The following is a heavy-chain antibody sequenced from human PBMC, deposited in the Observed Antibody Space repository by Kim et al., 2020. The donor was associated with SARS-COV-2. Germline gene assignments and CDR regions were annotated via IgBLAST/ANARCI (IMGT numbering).Heavy chain of an antibody. V-gene: IGHV3-21*01. D-gene: IGHD6-13*01. Sequence: GGSLRLSCAASGFTFSSYSMNWVRQAPGKGLEWVSSISSSSSYIYYADSVKGRFTISRDNAKNSLYLQMNSLRAEDTAVYYCARTPGRGAIAAADSNYWGQGTLVTVSS. CDR1: GFTFSSYS. CDR3: ARTPGRGAIAAADSNY. CDR2: ISSSSSYI. J-gene: IGHJ4*02.